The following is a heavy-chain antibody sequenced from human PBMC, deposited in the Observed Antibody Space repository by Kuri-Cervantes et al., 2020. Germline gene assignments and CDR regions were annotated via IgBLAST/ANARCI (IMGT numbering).Heavy chain of an antibody. Sequence: GGSLRLSCAASGFTFSSYAMSWVRQAPGKGLEWVSAISGSGGSTYYADSVKGRFTISRDNPKNSLYLQMNSLRAEDTAVYYCARDPDGYGYYFDYWGQGTLVTVSS. D-gene: IGHD5-18*01. CDR3: ARDPDGYGYYFDY. J-gene: IGHJ4*02. CDR2: ISGSGGST. V-gene: IGHV3-23*01. CDR1: GFTFSSYA.